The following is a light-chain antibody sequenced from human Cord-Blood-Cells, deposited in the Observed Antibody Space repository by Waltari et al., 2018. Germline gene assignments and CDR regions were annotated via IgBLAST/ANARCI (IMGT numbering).Light chain of an antibody. J-gene: IGKJ1*01. CDR1: QSISSY. CDR2: AAS. Sequence: IQLTQSPSSLPASVGDRVTITCRASQSISSYLNRYQQKPGKAPKLLIYAASSLQSGVPSRFSGSGSGTDFTLTISSLQPEDFATYYCQQSYSTPWTFGQGTKVEIK. V-gene: IGKV1-39*01. CDR3: QQSYSTPWT.